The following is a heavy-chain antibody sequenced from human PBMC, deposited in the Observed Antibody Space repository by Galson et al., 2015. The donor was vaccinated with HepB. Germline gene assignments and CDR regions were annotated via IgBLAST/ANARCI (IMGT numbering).Heavy chain of an antibody. CDR1: GITFRRAW. V-gene: IGHV3-15*01. CDR2: IKDKGDGGTT. CDR3: TTVRYDWSDNADY. J-gene: IGHJ4*02. Sequence: SLRLSCAASGITFRRAWMTWVRQAPGKGLEWVGRIKDKGDGGTTDYAAPVEGRFTISRDDSKNTLYLQMNSLKTEDTAVYYCTTVRYDWSDNADYWAGEPWSPSPQ. D-gene: IGHD3-22*01.